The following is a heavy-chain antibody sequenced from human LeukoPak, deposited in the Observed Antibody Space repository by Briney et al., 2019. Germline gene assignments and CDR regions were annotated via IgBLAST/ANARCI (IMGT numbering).Heavy chain of an antibody. V-gene: IGHV1-2*02. Sequence: ASVKVSCRASGYTFTAYYIHWVRQAPGQGLEWMGWINPNSGDTSLPQRFQGRVTMIRDTSIITAYMELSSLTSDDTGMYYCARGPTLGLDIWGQGTMVTVSS. CDR2: INPNSGDT. CDR1: GYTFTAYY. CDR3: ARGPTLGLDI. J-gene: IGHJ3*02.